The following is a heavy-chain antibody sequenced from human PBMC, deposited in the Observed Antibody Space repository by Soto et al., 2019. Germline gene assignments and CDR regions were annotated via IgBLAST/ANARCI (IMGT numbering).Heavy chain of an antibody. CDR2: IYYGGTT. Sequence: QVQLQESGPGLVKPSETLSLTCTVSGDSFSPNYWCWLRQFPGKGLEWVGNIYYGGTTSYNPSLESRVTISLETSKNQFSLRLTSVTAADTAVYYCARLGNYYQSLDPWGPGTLVTVSS. CDR1: GDSFSPNY. V-gene: IGHV4-59*08. D-gene: IGHD3-10*01. CDR3: ARLGNYYQSLDP. J-gene: IGHJ5*02.